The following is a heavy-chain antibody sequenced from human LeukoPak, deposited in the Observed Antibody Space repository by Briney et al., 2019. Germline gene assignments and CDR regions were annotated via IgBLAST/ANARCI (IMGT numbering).Heavy chain of an antibody. CDR2: IYYSGST. D-gene: IGHD3-3*01. V-gene: IGHV4-39*01. Sequence: SETLSLTCTVSGGSISSSSYYWGWIRQPPGKGLEWIGSIYYSGSTYYNPSLKSRVTISVDRSKNQFSLKLSSVTAADTAVYYCARNHDFWSGYCDYWGQGTLVTVSS. CDR3: ARNHDFWSGYCDY. J-gene: IGHJ4*02. CDR1: GGSISSSSYY.